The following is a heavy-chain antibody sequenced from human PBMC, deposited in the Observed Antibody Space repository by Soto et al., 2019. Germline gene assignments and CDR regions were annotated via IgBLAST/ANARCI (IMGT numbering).Heavy chain of an antibody. CDR2: IYYSGST. Sequence: VSLTCPVSGGSISSGGYYWMWIRQHPYKGLEWIGYIYYSGSTYYNPSLKSRVTISVDTSKNQFSLKLSSVTAADTAVYYCARDWGVTTLGYYYGMDVWGQGNTVTVSS. V-gene: IGHV4-31*03. CDR1: GGSISSGGYY. D-gene: IGHD4-17*01. CDR3: ARDWGVTTLGYYYGMDV. J-gene: IGHJ6*02.